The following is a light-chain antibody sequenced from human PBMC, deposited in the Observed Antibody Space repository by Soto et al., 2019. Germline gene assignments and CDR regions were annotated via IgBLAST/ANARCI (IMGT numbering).Light chain of an antibody. Sequence: QSALTQPPSAAGSPGQSVTISCTGSSSDIGAYNFVSWYQQHPGKAPTVILSEVYKRPSGVASRFSGSKSGNTAWLTISGLPADVDADYDCSAHAGSNNHFAFGGGTNVTVL. CDR2: EVY. V-gene: IGLV2-8*01. CDR3: SAHAGSNNHFA. J-gene: IGLJ1*01. CDR1: SSDIGAYNF.